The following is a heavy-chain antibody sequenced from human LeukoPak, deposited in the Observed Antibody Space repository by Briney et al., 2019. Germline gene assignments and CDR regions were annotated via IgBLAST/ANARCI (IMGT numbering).Heavy chain of an antibody. CDR1: GYTFTSCY. CDR2: INPSGGST. Sequence: ASVKVSCKTSGYTFTSCYMHWVRQAPGQGLEWMGIINPSGGSTSYAQKFQGRVTMTRDTSASTVYMELSSLRSEDTAMYYCARDLSSDYYVSGRPYPPGYWGQGTLVTVSS. V-gene: IGHV1-46*01. D-gene: IGHD3-10*01. CDR3: ARDLSSDYYVSGRPYPPGY. J-gene: IGHJ4*02.